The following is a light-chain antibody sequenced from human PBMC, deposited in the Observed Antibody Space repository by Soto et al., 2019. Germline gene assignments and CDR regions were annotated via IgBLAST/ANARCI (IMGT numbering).Light chain of an antibody. CDR1: QSISTW. CDR2: KAS. Sequence: DIQMIQSPSPLSASIGDRVTITCRASQSISTWLAWYQQKPGKAPRLLIYKASSLQSGVPSRFSGSASGTEFTLTVSSLQPDDFATYYCQQSRTFGQGTKVEIK. CDR3: QQSRT. V-gene: IGKV1-5*03. J-gene: IGKJ1*01.